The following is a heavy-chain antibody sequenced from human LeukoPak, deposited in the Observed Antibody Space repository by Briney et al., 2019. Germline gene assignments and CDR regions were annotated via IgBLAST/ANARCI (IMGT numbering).Heavy chain of an antibody. CDR2: IYSGGST. D-gene: IGHD6-13*01. V-gene: IGHV3-53*05. J-gene: IGHJ3*02. CDR1: GFTVSSNY. CDR3: AKPDIAAAPTGAFDI. Sequence: PGGSLRLSCAASGFTVSSNYMSWVRQAPGKGLEWVSVIYSGGSTYYADSVKGRFTISRDNSKNTLYLQMNSLRAEDTAVYYCAKPDIAAAPTGAFDIWGQGTMVTVSS.